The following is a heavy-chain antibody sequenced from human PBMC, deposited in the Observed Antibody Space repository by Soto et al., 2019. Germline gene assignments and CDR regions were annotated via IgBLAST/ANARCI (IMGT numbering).Heavy chain of an antibody. J-gene: IGHJ5*02. CDR3: AGGPRKYRVRGVNGFDP. D-gene: IGHD3-10*01. V-gene: IGHV4-34*01. CDR2: INHSGST. Sequence: QVQLQQWGAGLLKPSETLSLTCAVYGGSFSGYYWSWIRQPPGKGLEWIGEINHSGSTNYNPSLKRRVSISVDPSKHQFSLKLSSVAAADTAVYYCAGGPRKYRVRGVNGFDPWGQGTLVTVSS. CDR1: GGSFSGYY.